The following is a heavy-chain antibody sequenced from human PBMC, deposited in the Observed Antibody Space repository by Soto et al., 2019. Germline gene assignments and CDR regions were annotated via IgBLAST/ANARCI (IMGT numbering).Heavy chain of an antibody. CDR2: IYYSGST. J-gene: IGHJ4*02. CDR1: GGSISSYY. CDR3: ARRYGASFGY. V-gene: IGHV4-59*01. D-gene: IGHD4-17*01. Sequence: PSETLSLTCTVSGGSISSYYWSWIRQPPGKGLEWIGYIYYSGSTNYNPSLKSRVTISVDTSKNQFSLKLSSVTAADTAVYYCARRYGASFGYWGQGPLVTVSS.